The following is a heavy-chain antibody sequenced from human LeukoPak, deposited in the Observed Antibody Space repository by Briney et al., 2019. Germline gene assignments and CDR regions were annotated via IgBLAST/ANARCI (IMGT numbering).Heavy chain of an antibody. J-gene: IGHJ4*02. CDR3: VKDRWVDY. V-gene: IGHV3-74*01. CDR1: GFTLSTYW. CDR2: INPDGSST. D-gene: IGHD4-23*01. Sequence: GGSLRLSCAASGFTLSTYWMHWVRQTPGKGLVWVSRINPDGSSTTYADSVKGRFTISRDNSKNTVYLQMSSLRVEDTAVYYCVKDRWVDYWGQGTLVTVSS.